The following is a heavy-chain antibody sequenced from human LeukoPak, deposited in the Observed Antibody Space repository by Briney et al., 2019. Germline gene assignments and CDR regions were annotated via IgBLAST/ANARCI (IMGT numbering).Heavy chain of an antibody. V-gene: IGHV3-23*01. D-gene: IGHD6-13*01. Sequence: PGGSLRLSCAASGFTFSSYAMSWVRQAPGKGLEWVSAISGSGGSTYYADSVKGRFTISRDNSKNTLYLQMNSLRAEDTAVYYCARDSSSSWFPLYYYYYGMDVWGQGTTVTVSS. CDR2: ISGSGGST. CDR3: ARDSSSSWFPLYYYYYGMDV. CDR1: GFTFSSYA. J-gene: IGHJ6*02.